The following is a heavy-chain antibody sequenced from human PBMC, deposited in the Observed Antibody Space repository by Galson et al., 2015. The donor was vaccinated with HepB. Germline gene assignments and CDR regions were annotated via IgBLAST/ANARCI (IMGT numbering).Heavy chain of an antibody. CDR2: INQDGSER. CDR1: GFTFSNYW. Sequence: SLRLSCAASGFTFSNYWMSWIRQDSGKGLEWVANINQDGSERYYVDSVKGRFTVSRDNAKNSLYLQMNSLRAEDTAVYYCAKAAPTYYYDSSSSGIGADYWGQGTLVTVSS. D-gene: IGHD3-22*01. V-gene: IGHV3-7*03. CDR3: AKAAPTYYYDSSSSGIGADY. J-gene: IGHJ4*02.